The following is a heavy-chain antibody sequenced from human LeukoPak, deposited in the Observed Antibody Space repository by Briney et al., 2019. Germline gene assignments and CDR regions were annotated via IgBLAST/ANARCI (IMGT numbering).Heavy chain of an antibody. J-gene: IGHJ2*01. Sequence: SETLSHTCAVYDGSFNGYYWSWIRQPPEKGLEWIGEINHTGSTKYNPSLKSRVTISSDMSKNQLSLKLTSVTAADTAVYFCAREVPVLSLRYFDLWGRGTLVTVSS. V-gene: IGHV4-34*01. D-gene: IGHD3-16*01. CDR3: AREVPVLSLRYFDL. CDR2: INHTGST. CDR1: DGSFNGYY.